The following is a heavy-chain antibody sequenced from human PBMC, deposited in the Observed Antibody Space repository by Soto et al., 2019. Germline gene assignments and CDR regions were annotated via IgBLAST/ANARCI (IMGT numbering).Heavy chain of an antibody. J-gene: IGHJ4*02. CDR2: IKQDGSER. Sequence: EVQLVESGGGLVQPGGSLRLSCAASGFTFSNYWMSWVRQAPGKGLEWVANIKQDGSERNYVDSVKGRFTTSRDNAKNSLYLQLNSLRAEDTAVYYCARAGSENDYWGQGTLVTVSS. CDR1: GFTFSNYW. V-gene: IGHV3-7*05. D-gene: IGHD3-10*01. CDR3: ARAGSENDY.